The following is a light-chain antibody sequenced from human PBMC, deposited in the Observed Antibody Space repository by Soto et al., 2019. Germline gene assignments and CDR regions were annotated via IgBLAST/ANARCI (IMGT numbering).Light chain of an antibody. CDR3: QQRSNWPPT. J-gene: IGKJ4*01. Sequence: EIVLTQSPATLSLSPGERATLSCRASQSVSSYLAWYQQKPGQAPRLLIYDASNRATGIPARSSGSGSGTDFTLTISSLEDEDVAVYYCQQRSNWPPTFGGGTKVEIK. CDR2: DAS. V-gene: IGKV3-11*01. CDR1: QSVSSY.